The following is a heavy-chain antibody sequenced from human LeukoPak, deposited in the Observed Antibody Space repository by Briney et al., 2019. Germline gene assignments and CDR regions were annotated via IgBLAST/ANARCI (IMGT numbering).Heavy chain of an antibody. CDR2: IIPIFGTA. J-gene: IGHJ6*02. CDR3: ARALAEVYGGNSVGINYYYYGMDV. CDR1: GGTFSSYA. D-gene: IGHD4-23*01. V-gene: IGHV1-69*13. Sequence: SVKVSCKASGGTFSSYAISWVRQAPGQGLEWMGGIIPIFGTANYALKFQGRVTITADESTSTAYMELSSLRSEDTAVYYCARALAEVYGGNSVGINYYYYGMDVWGQGTTVTVSS.